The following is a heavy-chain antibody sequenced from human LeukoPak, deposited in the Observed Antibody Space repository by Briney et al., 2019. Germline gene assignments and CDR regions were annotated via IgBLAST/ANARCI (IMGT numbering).Heavy chain of an antibody. Sequence: GGSLRLSCAASGFTFSSYGMHWVRQAPGKGLDWVAFIHHDGSNKYYADSVRGRFTISRDNSKNTLFLQMNSLRPEDTAVYYCARGARGSGWRVFDIWGQGTMVTVSS. J-gene: IGHJ3*02. CDR2: IHHDGSNK. CDR1: GFTFSSYG. CDR3: ARGARGSGWRVFDI. V-gene: IGHV3-30*02. D-gene: IGHD6-19*01.